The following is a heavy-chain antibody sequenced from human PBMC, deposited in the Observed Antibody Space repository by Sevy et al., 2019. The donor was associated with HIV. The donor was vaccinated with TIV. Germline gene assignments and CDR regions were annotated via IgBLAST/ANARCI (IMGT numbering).Heavy chain of an antibody. Sequence: GGSLRLSCAASGFNFSPYGMHWVRQAPGKGLEWVSFIGYDGNKIFYADSVRGRFTVSRDNSKNTLYLQMNSLSTEDTAVYYCAKDPHYDFFDYWGQGILVTVSS. CDR2: IGYDGNKI. CDR3: AKDPHYDFFDY. J-gene: IGHJ4*02. CDR1: GFNFSPYG. V-gene: IGHV3-30*02. D-gene: IGHD3-10*01.